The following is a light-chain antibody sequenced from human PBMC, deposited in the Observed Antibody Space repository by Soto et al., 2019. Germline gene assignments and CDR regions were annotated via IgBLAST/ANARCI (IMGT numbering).Light chain of an antibody. Sequence: EIVMTQSPATLSVSPGERATLSCRASQSVSSNLAWYQQKPGQAPRLLIYGASTRATGIPARFSGSGSGTEFTLTISSLQPEDSATYFCQQSKSHPPTFGRGTKVEI. CDR2: GAS. CDR3: QQSKSHPPT. V-gene: IGKV3-15*01. CDR1: QSVSSN. J-gene: IGKJ2*01.